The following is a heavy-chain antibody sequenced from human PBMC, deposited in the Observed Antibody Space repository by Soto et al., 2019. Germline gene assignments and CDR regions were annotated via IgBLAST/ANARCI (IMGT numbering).Heavy chain of an antibody. D-gene: IGHD4-17*01. CDR2: IWYDGSNK. CDR3: ARDLSFMTTVTSPDY. J-gene: IGHJ4*02. Sequence: QVQLVESGGGVVQPGRSLTLSCAASGFTFSSYGMHWVRQAPGKGLEWVAVIWYDGSNKYYADSVKGRFTISRDNSKNTLYLQMNSLRAEDTAVYYCARDLSFMTTVTSPDYWGQGTLVTVSS. V-gene: IGHV3-33*01. CDR1: GFTFSSYG.